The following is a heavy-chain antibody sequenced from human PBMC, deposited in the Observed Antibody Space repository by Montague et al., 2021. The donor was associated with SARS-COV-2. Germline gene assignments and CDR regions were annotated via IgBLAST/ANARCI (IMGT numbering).Heavy chain of an antibody. V-gene: IGHV4-61*02. CDR2: IYASGST. J-gene: IGHJ5*02. Sequence: TLSLTCTVSGGYISSGSYYWSWLRQPAGRGMEWIGLIYASGSTKYNLSLKSRVSISVDTYKNQFSLKLSSVTAADTAVYYSARDLSSSWSYWFDPWGQGTLVTVSS. CDR1: GGYISSGSYY. CDR3: ARDLSSSWSYWFDP. D-gene: IGHD6-13*01.